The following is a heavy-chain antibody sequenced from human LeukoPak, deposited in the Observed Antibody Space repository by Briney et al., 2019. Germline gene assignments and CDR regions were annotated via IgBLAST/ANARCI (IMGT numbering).Heavy chain of an antibody. Sequence: SSETLSLTCAVSGGSISSSNWWSWVRQPPGKGLEWIGEIYHSGSTNYNPSLKSRVTISVDKSKNQFSLKLSSVTAEDTAVYYCAKTPYYDILTGYPPFDYWGQGTLVTVSS. CDR1: GGSISSSNW. J-gene: IGHJ4*02. CDR2: IYHSGST. D-gene: IGHD3-9*01. CDR3: AKTPYYDILTGYPPFDY. V-gene: IGHV4-4*02.